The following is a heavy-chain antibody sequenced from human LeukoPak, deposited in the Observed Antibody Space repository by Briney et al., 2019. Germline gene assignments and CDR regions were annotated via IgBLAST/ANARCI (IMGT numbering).Heavy chain of an antibody. J-gene: IGHJ3*02. CDR1: GFTFNSYE. CDR2: ISSSGSAI. Sequence: PGGSLRLSCAASGFTFNSYEMTWVRQAPGKGLEWISYISSSGSAIHYAASVKGRFTISRDNARNSLSLQMNSLSAEDTALYYCVREGSSASYYLDAFDIWGQGTVVTVSS. V-gene: IGHV3-48*03. D-gene: IGHD3-22*01. CDR3: VREGSSASYYLDAFDI.